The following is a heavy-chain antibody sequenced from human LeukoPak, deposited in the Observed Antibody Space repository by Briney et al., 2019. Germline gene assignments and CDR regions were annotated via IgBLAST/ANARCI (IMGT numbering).Heavy chain of an antibody. Sequence: SEILSLTWTAAGGSISSYYWSWIRQPAGKGLEWIGYIYYSGSTNYNPSLKSRVTISVDTSKNQFSLKLSSVTAADTAVYYCARQLYRDGYNTIDYWGQGTLVTVSS. CDR3: ARQLYRDGYNTIDY. CDR1: GGSISSYY. D-gene: IGHD5-24*01. CDR2: IYYSGST. J-gene: IGHJ4*02. V-gene: IGHV4-59*08.